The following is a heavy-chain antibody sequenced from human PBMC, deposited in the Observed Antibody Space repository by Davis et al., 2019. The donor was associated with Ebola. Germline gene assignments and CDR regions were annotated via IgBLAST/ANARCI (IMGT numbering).Heavy chain of an antibody. CDR1: GFNFSLYA. V-gene: IGHV3-23*01. CDR2: ISGSGGST. J-gene: IGHJ6*04. D-gene: IGHD6-13*01. Sequence: GGSLRLSCVASGFNFSLYAMTWVRQAPGKGLEWVSAISGSGGSTYYADSVKGRFTISRDNSKKTLYLQMNSLRAEDTAVYYCARGTSIAAADVDVWGKGTTVTVSS. CDR3: ARGTSIAAADVDV.